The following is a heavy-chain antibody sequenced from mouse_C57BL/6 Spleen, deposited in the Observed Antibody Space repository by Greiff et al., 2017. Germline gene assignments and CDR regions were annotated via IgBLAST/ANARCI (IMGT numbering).Heavy chain of an antibody. V-gene: IGHV5-9-1*02. CDR2: ISSGGDYT. Sequence: EVKLVESGEGLVKPGGSLKLSCAASGFTFSSYAMSWVRQTPEKRLEWVAYISSGGDYTYYADTVKGRFTISRDNARNTLYLQMSSLKSEDTAMYYCTRDYYGSSFDYWGQGTTLTVSS. J-gene: IGHJ2*01. CDR3: TRDYYGSSFDY. D-gene: IGHD1-1*01. CDR1: GFTFSSYA.